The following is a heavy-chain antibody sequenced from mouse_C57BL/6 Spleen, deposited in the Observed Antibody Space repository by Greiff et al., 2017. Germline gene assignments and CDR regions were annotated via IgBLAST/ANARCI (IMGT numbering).Heavy chain of an antibody. CDR2: IYPGSGST. Sequence: QVQLQQSGAELVKPGASVKMSCKASGYTFTSYWITWVKQRPGQGLEWIGDIYPGSGSTNYNEKFKSKATLTVDTSSSTAYMQLSSLTSEDSAVYYCARGRSYYSNYVCYWYFDVWGTGTTVTVSS. D-gene: IGHD2-5*01. CDR1: GYTFTSYW. V-gene: IGHV1-55*01. J-gene: IGHJ1*03. CDR3: ARGRSYYSNYVCYWYFDV.